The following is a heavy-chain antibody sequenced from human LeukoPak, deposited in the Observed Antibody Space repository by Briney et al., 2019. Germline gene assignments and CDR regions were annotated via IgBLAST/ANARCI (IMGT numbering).Heavy chain of an antibody. CDR1: GVXFSSYW. Sequence: PGGSLRLSCAASGVXFSSYWMNWVRQAPGKGLEWVANIKEDGSERYYVDFVKGRFSISRDNAKNSVYLQMNSLGADDTAVYYCAGGTGMDVWGQGTPVTVSS. CDR2: IKEDGSER. V-gene: IGHV3-7*05. J-gene: IGHJ6*02. D-gene: IGHD1-1*01. CDR3: AGGTGMDV.